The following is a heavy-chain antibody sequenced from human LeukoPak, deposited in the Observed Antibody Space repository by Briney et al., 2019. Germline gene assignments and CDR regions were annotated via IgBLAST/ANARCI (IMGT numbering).Heavy chain of an antibody. D-gene: IGHD2-8*01. Sequence: GGSLRLSCAASGFTFSSYAMSWVRQAPGKGLEWVSAISGSGGSTYYADSVKGRFTISRDNSKNTLYLQMNSLRAEDTAVYYCVRRLLMVYAIVEGGTDYWGQGTLVTVSS. CDR3: VRRLLMVYAIVEGGTDY. J-gene: IGHJ4*02. V-gene: IGHV3-23*01. CDR1: GFTFSSYA. CDR2: ISGSGGST.